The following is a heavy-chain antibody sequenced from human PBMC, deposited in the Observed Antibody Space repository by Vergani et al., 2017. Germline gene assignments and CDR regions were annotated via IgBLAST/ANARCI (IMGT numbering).Heavy chain of an antibody. CDR3: ARDNSDYSSRTNDGMDV. Sequence: QVQLVQSGAEVKKPGASVKVSCKASGYTFTSYDINWVRQATGQGLEWMGWMNPNSGNTGYAQKFQGRVTMTRNTSISTAYMELSSLRSEDTAVYYCARDNSDYSSRTNDGMDVWGQGTTVTVSS. D-gene: IGHD6-13*01. V-gene: IGHV1-8*01. J-gene: IGHJ6*02. CDR1: GYTFTSYD. CDR2: MNPNSGNT.